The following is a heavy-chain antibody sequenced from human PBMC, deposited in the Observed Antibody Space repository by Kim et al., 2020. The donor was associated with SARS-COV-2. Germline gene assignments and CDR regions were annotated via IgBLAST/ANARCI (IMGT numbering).Heavy chain of an antibody. CDR3: AKERASWTRDFDS. J-gene: IGHJ4*02. CDR1: GFTFRSFA. Sequence: GGSLRLSCAASGFTFRSFAMIWVRQAPGKGLEWLAVVGGSGETPYYADSVKGRFFISRDNSKNTLFLQMNSLRAEDTAVYYCAKERASWTRDFDSWGQGTLVTVSS. CDR2: VGGSGETP. V-gene: IGHV3-23*01. D-gene: IGHD3-3*01.